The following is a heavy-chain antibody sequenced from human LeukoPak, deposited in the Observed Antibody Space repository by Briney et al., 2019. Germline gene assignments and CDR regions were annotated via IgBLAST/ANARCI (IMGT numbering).Heavy chain of an antibody. CDR3: ARGRVRRFDY. CDR2: INHSGST. J-gene: IGHJ4*02. CDR1: GGSFSGYY. V-gene: IGHV4-34*01. Sequence: PSETLSLTCAVYGGSFSGYYWSWIRQPPGKGLEWIGGINHSGSTNYNPSLKSRVTISVDTSKNQFSLKLSSVTAADTAVYYCARGRVRRFDYWGQGTLVTVSS. D-gene: IGHD1-1*01.